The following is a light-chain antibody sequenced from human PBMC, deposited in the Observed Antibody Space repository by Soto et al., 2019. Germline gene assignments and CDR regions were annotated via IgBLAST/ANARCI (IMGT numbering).Light chain of an antibody. CDR1: SSDIGAGHD. CDR3: QSFDSSLRGWV. CDR2: GNT. V-gene: IGLV1-40*01. J-gene: IGLJ3*02. Sequence: QSVLTQPPSVSGAPGQRVTISCAGSSSDIGAGHDVHWYQQLPGTAPKLLIYGNTNRPSGVPDRFSGSKSGASAALDISGLHAEDEADYYCQSFDSSLRGWVFGGGTKLTVL.